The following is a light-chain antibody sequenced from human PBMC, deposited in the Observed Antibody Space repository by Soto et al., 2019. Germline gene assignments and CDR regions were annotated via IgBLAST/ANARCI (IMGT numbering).Light chain of an antibody. V-gene: IGKV1-5*03. CDR2: KAS. J-gene: IGKJ2*01. CDR1: QSISSY. Sequence: DIQMTQSPSILSASVGDRVTIACRASQSISSYLAWYQQKPGKAPNLLIYKASNLASGVPSRFTGGGSGTDFPLTINSLQPDDSATYFCQQYDSYTYTFGQGTKVDI. CDR3: QQYDSYTYT.